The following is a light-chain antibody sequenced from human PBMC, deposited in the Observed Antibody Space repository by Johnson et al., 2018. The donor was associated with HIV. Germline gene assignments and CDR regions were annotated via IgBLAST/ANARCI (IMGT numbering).Light chain of an antibody. V-gene: IGLV1-51*02. CDR1: RSNIGSNF. CDR2: ENN. J-gene: IGLJ1*01. CDR3: VKCDSSLNSYV. Sequence: QSVLTQPPSVSAAPGQKVTISCSGSRSNIGSNFVSWYHQLPGTAPKLLIYENNQRPSGIPDRFSGYKSGTSATLGITGLQTGDEADYYCVKCDSSLNSYVFGTGTKVSVL.